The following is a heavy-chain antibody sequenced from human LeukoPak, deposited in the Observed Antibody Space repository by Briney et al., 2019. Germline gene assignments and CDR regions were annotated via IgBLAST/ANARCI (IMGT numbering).Heavy chain of an antibody. V-gene: IGHV3-33*01. Sequence: GGSLRLSCAASGFTFSSYGMHWVRQAPGKGLEWAAVIWYDGSNKYYADSVKGRFTISRDNSKNTLYLQMNSLRVEDTAVYYCAGGGAGAFDIWGQGTLVTVSS. CDR3: AGGGAGAFDI. CDR1: GFTFSSYG. CDR2: IWYDGSNK. J-gene: IGHJ3*02.